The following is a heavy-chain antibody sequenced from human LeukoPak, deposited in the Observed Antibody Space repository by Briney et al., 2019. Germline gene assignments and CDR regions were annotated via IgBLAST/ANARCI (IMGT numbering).Heavy chain of an antibody. CDR3: AKDGPRGRRVVPAAIAFDY. CDR1: GDSMRNYY. Sequence: ASETLSLTCSVSGDSMRNYYWSWIQQPPGKGLEWIGYIYYSGSTNYNPSLKSRVTISVDTSKDQFSLKLTSVTATDTAVYYCAKDGPRGRRVVPAAIAFDYWGQGTLVTVSS. CDR2: IYYSGST. J-gene: IGHJ4*02. D-gene: IGHD2-2*01. V-gene: IGHV4-59*01.